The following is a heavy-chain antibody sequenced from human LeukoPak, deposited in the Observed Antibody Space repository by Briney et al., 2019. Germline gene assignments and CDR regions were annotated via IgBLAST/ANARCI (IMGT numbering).Heavy chain of an antibody. D-gene: IGHD4-17*01. J-gene: IGHJ4*02. CDR3: ARVLRKSYGDQQDGLDY. Sequence: GGSLRLSCAASGFTFSSYEMNWVRQAPGKGLEWVSYISSSGSTIYYADSVKGRFTISRDNAKNSLYLQMNSLRAEDTAVYYCARVLRKSYGDQQDGLDYWGQGTLVTVSS. CDR1: GFTFSSYE. CDR2: ISSSGSTI. V-gene: IGHV3-48*03.